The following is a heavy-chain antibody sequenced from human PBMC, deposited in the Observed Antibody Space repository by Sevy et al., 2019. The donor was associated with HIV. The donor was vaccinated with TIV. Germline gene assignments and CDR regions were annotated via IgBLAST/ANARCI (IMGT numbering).Heavy chain of an antibody. J-gene: IGHJ4*01. CDR3: TRDDIYSHPWEFDW. D-gene: IGHD5-18*01. Sequence: ASVKVSCKASGFTFSDYYMHWVRQAPGQGLEWMGWFNPNNGDSRSAHQFQGRVTLTGDMSISIAYMELTRLRSDVTAIYFCTRDDIYSHPWEFDWWGHGALVTVSS. CDR1: GFTFSDYY. V-gene: IGHV1-2*02. CDR2: FNPNNGDS.